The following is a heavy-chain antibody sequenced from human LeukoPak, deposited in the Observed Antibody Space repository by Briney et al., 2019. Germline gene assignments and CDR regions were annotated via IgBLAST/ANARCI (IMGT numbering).Heavy chain of an antibody. V-gene: IGHV4-59*11. D-gene: IGHD6-19*01. J-gene: IGHJ6*02. CDR3: RREAVAAYYYGMDV. CDR1: GGSISTHY. Sequence: SETLSLTCTVSGGSISTHYWSWIRQPPGKGLEWIGYIYYSGSTNYNPSLKSRVTISADTSKNQFSLKLGSVTAADTAVYYCRREAVAAYYYGMDVWGQGTTVTVSS. CDR2: IYYSGST.